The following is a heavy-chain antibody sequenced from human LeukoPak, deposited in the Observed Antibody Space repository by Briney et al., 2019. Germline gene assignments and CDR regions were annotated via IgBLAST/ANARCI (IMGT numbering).Heavy chain of an antibody. Sequence: SETLSLTCTVSGGSISSSSYYWGWIRQPPGKGLEWIGEINHSGSTNYNPSLKSRVTISVDTSKNQFSLKLSSVTAADTAVYYCARLGSGSGSYMDDAFDIWGQGTMVTVSS. CDR3: ARLGSGSGSYMDDAFDI. D-gene: IGHD3-10*01. CDR2: INHSGST. J-gene: IGHJ3*02. CDR1: GGSISSSSYY. V-gene: IGHV4-39*07.